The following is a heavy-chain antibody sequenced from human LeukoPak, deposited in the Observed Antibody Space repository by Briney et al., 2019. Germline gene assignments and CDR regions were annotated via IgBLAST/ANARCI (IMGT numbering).Heavy chain of an antibody. CDR1: GFTFSSSS. CDR2: IWYDGSNK. J-gene: IGHJ6*02. Sequence: GGSLRLSCAASGFTFSSSSMNWVRQAPGKGLEWVGVIWYDGSNKYYADSVKGRFTISRDNSKNTLYLQMNSLRAEDTAVYYCARGYCSGGSCYAYYYYYGMDVWGQGTTVTVSS. CDR3: ARGYCSGGSCYAYYYYYGMDV. V-gene: IGHV3-33*08. D-gene: IGHD2-15*01.